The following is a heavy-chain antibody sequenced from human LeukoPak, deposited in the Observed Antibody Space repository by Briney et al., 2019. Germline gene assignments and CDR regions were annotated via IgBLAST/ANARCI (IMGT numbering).Heavy chain of an antibody. Sequence: ASVKVSCKASGYTFTSYYMHWVRQAPGQGLEWMGIINPSGGSTGYAQKFQGRVTMTRDTSISTAYMDMSSLRSDDTAVYYCARDDAGAHYWGQGTLVTVSS. CDR1: GYTFTSYY. J-gene: IGHJ4*02. V-gene: IGHV1-46*01. D-gene: IGHD1-14*01. CDR3: ARDDAGAHY. CDR2: INPSGGST.